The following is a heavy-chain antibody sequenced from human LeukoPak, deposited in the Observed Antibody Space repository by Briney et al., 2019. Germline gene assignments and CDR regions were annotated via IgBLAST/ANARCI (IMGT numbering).Heavy chain of an antibody. CDR1: GGSLSSYY. V-gene: IGHV4-59*01. D-gene: IGHD5-12*01. CDR2: IYYSGST. Sequence: SETLSLTCTVSGGSLSSYYWNWIRQPPGKGLEWIGYIYYSGSTNYSPSPKSRVTISVDTSKNQFSLKLSSVTAADTAVYYCARFETTRGYGWFDPWGQGTLVTVSS. CDR3: ARFETTRGYGWFDP. J-gene: IGHJ5*02.